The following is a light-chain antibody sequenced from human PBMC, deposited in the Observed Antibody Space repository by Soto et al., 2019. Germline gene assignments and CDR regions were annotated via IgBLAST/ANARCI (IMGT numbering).Light chain of an antibody. V-gene: IGKV3-15*01. Sequence: ETQMTHSLSNLSCPAFNIANPYLRASQSVSDYLAWYQQRPGQAPRLLIFGASTRATGFPARFSGSGSGTEFTLTISSLQSEDFAVYYCQQYNEWTPKFGQGTKVDIK. CDR2: GAS. J-gene: IGKJ1*01. CDR3: QQYNEWTPK. CDR1: QSVSDY.